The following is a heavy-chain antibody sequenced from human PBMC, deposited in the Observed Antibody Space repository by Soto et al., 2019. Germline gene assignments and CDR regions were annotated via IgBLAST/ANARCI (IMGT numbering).Heavy chain of an antibody. CDR3: ARKSGYCTNGVCYRGNWFDP. V-gene: IGHV4-30-4*01. CDR1: GGSISSGDYY. J-gene: IGHJ5*02. Sequence: SETLSLTCTVSGGSISSGDYYWSWIRQPPGKGLEWIGYIYYSGSTYYNPSLKSRVTISVDKSKNQFSLKLSSVTAADTAVYYCARKSGYCTNGVCYRGNWFDPWGQGTLVTVSS. D-gene: IGHD2-8*01. CDR2: IYYSGST.